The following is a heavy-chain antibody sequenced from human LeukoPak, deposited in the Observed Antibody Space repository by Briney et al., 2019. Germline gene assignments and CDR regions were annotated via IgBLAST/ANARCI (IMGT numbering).Heavy chain of an antibody. J-gene: IGHJ4*02. D-gene: IGHD5-18*01. V-gene: IGHV3-74*01. CDR3: ARGKYNYACDG. CDR1: GFTLSDYR. Sequence: GGSLRLSCVASGFTLSDYRMHWVRQAPGKGLVWVSHINGDGSRTGYAASVKGRFTISRDNAKNTLYLQLNSLRAEDTAVYYCARGKYNYACDGWGQGTLVTVSS. CDR2: INGDGSRT.